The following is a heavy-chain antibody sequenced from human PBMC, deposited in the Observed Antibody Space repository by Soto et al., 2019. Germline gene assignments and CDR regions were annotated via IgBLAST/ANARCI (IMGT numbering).Heavy chain of an antibody. CDR2: LYWDDDN. D-gene: IGHD6-19*01. V-gene: IGHV2-5*02. J-gene: IGHJ3*02. Sequence: QITLKESGPTLVKPTQALTLTCTFSGFSLRTTGVGVGWVSQPPGKALEWLALLYWDDDNRYNPSLKSRLTLTKETSKSQVVLTLTNVDPADTATYYCAHNPPQDSGAFDIWGQGTMVTVSS. CDR3: AHNPPQDSGAFDI. CDR1: GFSLRTTGVG.